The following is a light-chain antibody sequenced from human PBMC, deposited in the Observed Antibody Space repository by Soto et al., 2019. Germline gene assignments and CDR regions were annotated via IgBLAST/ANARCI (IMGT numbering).Light chain of an antibody. V-gene: IGKV1-5*03. J-gene: IGKJ1*01. CDR2: KAS. Sequence: DIQMTQSPSTLSASVGDRVTITCRASQSISSWLAWYQQKPGKAPKLLIYKASSLESEIPSRFSGSGSGTEFTLTISSLQPDDFATYYCQQYNSLWTFGQETKVEIK. CDR3: QQYNSLWT. CDR1: QSISSW.